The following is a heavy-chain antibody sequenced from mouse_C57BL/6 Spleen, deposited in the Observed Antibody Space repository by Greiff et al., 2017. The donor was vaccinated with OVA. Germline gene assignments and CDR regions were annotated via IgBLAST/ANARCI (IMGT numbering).Heavy chain of an antibody. Sequence: QVQLKQPGAELVRPGSSVKLSCKASGYTYTSYWMHWVKQRPIQGLEWIGNIDPSDSETHYNQKFKDKATLTVDKSSSTAYMQLSSLTSEDSAVYYCVTGGRYFDVWGTGTTVTVSS. CDR3: VTGGRYFDV. CDR1: GYTYTSYW. V-gene: IGHV1-52*01. D-gene: IGHD1-1*01. CDR2: IDPSDSET. J-gene: IGHJ1*03.